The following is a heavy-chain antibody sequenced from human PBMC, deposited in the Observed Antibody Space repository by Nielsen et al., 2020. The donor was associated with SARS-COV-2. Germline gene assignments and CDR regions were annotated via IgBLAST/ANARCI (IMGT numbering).Heavy chain of an antibody. Sequence: GGSLRLSCAASGFTFSSYWMSWVRQAPGKGLEWVANIKQDGSEKYYVDSVKGRFTISRDNAKNSLYLQMNSLRAEDTAVYYCAKEYVWGSSPAPVDYWGQGTLVTVSS. CDR2: IKQDGSEK. CDR1: GFTFSSYW. D-gene: IGHD3-16*01. V-gene: IGHV3-7*04. J-gene: IGHJ4*02. CDR3: AKEYVWGSSPAPVDY.